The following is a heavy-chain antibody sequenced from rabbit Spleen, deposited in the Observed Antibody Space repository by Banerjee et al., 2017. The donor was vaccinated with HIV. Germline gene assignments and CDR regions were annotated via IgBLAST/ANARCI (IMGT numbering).Heavy chain of an antibody. CDR2: IYSGSSGDT. Sequence: QSLEESGGDLVKPGASLTLTCTASGFSFSSRYYLCWVRQAPGKGLEWIACIYSGSSGDTYSATWAKGRFTCSKTSSTTVTLQMTSLTVADTATYSCARDTGSSFSSYGMDLWGPGTLVTVS. CDR1: GFSFSSRYY. D-gene: IGHD8-1*01. CDR3: ARDTGSSFSSYGMDL. J-gene: IGHJ6*01. V-gene: IGHV1S40*01.